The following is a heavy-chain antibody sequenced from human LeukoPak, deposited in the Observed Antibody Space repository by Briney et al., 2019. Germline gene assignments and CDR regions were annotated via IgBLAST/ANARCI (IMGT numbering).Heavy chain of an antibody. CDR1: GESFSGYY. CDR2: INHSGST. D-gene: IGHD2-2*01. Sequence: SETLSLTCAVYGESFSGYYWSWIRQPPGKGLEWLGEINHSGSTNYNPSLKSRVTISVDTSKNQFSLKLSSVTAADTAVYYCARSKGGYCSSTSCARFDYWGQGTLVTVSS. CDR3: ARSKGGYCSSTSCARFDY. V-gene: IGHV4-34*01. J-gene: IGHJ4*02.